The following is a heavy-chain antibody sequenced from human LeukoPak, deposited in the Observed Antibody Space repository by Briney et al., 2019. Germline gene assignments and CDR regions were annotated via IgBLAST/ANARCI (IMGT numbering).Heavy chain of an antibody. CDR2: ISSSSSII. CDR1: GLTFSSYS. J-gene: IGHJ4*02. CDR3: ARDSSSYYFDY. Sequence: GGSLRLSCAASGLTFSSYSMNWVRQAPGKGLEWVSYISSSSSIISYADSVKGRFTISRDNAKNSLYLQMNSLRAEDTAVYYCARDSSSYYFDYWGQGTLVTVSS. V-gene: IGHV3-48*01. D-gene: IGHD6-6*01.